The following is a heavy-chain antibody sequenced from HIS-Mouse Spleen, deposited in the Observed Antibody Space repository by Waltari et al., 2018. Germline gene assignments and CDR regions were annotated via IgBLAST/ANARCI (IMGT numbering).Heavy chain of an antibody. CDR3: AKDSARRFDY. V-gene: IGHV3-9*01. Sequence: EVQLVESGGGLVQPGRSLRLSCAASGFTFDDYDMHWLRQAPGKGLEWVSGISWNSGSIGYADSVKGRFTISRDNAKNSLYLQMNSLRAEDTALYYCAKDSARRFDYWGQGTLVTVSS. J-gene: IGHJ4*02. CDR2: ISWNSGSI. CDR1: GFTFDDYD.